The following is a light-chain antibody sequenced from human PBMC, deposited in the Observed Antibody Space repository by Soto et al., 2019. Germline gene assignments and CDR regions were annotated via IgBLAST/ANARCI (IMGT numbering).Light chain of an antibody. CDR2: QAS. Sequence: DIQMTQFPSTLSASVGDRVTTTCRASQSISIWLAWYQQKPGKAPKLLIYQASTLESGVPSRFSGSGSGTEFTLTITSLQPDNFATYYCQQYNSYPVTFGGGTKVEIK. CDR3: QQYNSYPVT. V-gene: IGKV1-5*03. CDR1: QSISIW. J-gene: IGKJ4*01.